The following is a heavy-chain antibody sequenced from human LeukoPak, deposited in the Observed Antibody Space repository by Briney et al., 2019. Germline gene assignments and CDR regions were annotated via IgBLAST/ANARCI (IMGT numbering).Heavy chain of an antibody. J-gene: IGHJ6*04. Sequence: GGSLRLSCAASGFTFSSYEMNWVRQAPGKGLEWVSYISSSGSTIYYADSVKGRFTISRDNAKNSLYLQMNTLRAEDTAVYYCARVYGDYAVDVWGKGTTVTVSS. D-gene: IGHD4-17*01. CDR1: GFTFSSYE. V-gene: IGHV3-48*03. CDR2: ISSSGSTI. CDR3: ARVYGDYAVDV.